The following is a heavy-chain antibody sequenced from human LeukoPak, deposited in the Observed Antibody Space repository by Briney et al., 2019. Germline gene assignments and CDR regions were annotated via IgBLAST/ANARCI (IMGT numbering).Heavy chain of an antibody. CDR1: GGSISSGDYY. J-gene: IGHJ4*02. Sequence: SQTLSLTCTVSGGSISSGDYYWSWIRQPPGKGLEWIGYIYYSGSTYYNPSLKSRVTISVDTSKNQFSLKLSSVTAADTAVYYCARVYPHVLRFLEWSRHYFDYWGQGTLVTVSS. D-gene: IGHD3-3*01. CDR3: ARVYPHVLRFLEWSRHYFDY. V-gene: IGHV4-30-4*08. CDR2: IYYSGST.